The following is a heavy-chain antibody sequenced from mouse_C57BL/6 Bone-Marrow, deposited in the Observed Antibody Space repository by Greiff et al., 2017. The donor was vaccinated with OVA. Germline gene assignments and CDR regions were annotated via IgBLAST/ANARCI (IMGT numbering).Heavy chain of an antibody. CDR1: GFTFTDYY. V-gene: IGHV7-3*01. D-gene: IGHD2-12*01. J-gene: IGHJ4*01. CDR2: IRNKANGYTT. CDR3: ARYLYDYAMDY. Sequence: EVNVVESGGGLVQPGGSLSLSCAASGFTFTDYYMSWVRQPPGKALEWLGFIRNKANGYTTEYSASVKGRFTISRDNSQSILYLQMNALRAEDSATYYCARYLYDYAMDYWGQGTSVTVSS.